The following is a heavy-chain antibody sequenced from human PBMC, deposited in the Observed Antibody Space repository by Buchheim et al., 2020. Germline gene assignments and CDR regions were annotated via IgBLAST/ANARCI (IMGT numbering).Heavy chain of an antibody. CDR1: GFTFSDHY. CDR3: TSHIAAAGLFDY. CDR2: TRNKANSYTT. V-gene: IGHV3-72*01. Sequence: EVQLVESGGGLVQPGGSLRLSCAASGFTFSDHYMDWVRQAPGKGLEWVGRTRNKANSYTTEYAASVKGRFTISRDDSKSIAYLQMNSLKTEDTAVYYCTSHIAAAGLFDYWGQGTL. D-gene: IGHD6-13*01. J-gene: IGHJ4*02.